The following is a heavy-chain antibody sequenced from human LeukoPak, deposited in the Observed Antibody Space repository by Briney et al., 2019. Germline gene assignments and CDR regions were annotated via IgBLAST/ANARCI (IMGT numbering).Heavy chain of an antibody. D-gene: IGHD1-26*01. J-gene: IGHJ4*02. CDR3: ARLDKWELNEGGFDS. V-gene: IGHV4-31*03. CDR2: IYHRGST. CDR1: GGSINRGGYY. Sequence: PSEILSLTCNVSGGSINRGGYYWSWIRQHPGKGLEWIGYIYHRGSTYYNPPLQSRITISIDTSKNQFSLRLRSVTAADTAVYYCARLDKWELNEGGFDSWGQGTLVTVSS.